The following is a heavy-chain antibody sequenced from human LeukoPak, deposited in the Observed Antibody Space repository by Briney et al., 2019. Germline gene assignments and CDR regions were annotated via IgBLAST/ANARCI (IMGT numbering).Heavy chain of an antibody. J-gene: IGHJ4*02. CDR2: ISTSSSYI. CDR1: GFTFSSYS. V-gene: IGHV3-21*01. D-gene: IGHD4-17*01. CDR3: ARGTTVTTALSSYFDY. Sequence: GGSLRLSCAASGFTFSSYSMNWVRQAPGKGLEWVSFISTSSSYIHNADSVKGRFTISRDNAENSLYLQMNSLRAEDTAVYYCARGTTVTTALSSYFDYWGQGTLVTVSS.